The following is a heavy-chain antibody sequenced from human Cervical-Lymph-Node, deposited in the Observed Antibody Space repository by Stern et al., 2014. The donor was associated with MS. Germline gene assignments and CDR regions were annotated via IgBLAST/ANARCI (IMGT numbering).Heavy chain of an antibody. CDR3: ARQTTAWASDV. Sequence: EVQLEESGAELIRPGESLKISCKGSGFKFSIYWIAWVRQMRGKGLEWMGIIYPGDSETRYSPSFQGQGTMEADKSNRTAYLQWSSLNASDTAMYFCARQTTAWASDVWGQGTLVTVSS. V-gene: IGHV5-51*01. CDR2: IYPGDSET. CDR1: GFKFSIYW. J-gene: IGHJ4*02. D-gene: IGHD1-14*01.